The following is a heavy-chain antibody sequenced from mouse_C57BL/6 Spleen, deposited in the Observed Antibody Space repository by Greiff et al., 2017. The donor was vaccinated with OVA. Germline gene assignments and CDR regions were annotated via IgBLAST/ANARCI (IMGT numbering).Heavy chain of an antibody. Sequence: VQLQQSGAELVKPGASVKISCKASGYTFTDYYINWVKQRPGQGLEWIGKIGPGSGSTYYNEKLKGKGTLTADKSSSTAYMQLSSLTSEDSAVYFCAGDGPAWFAYWGQGTLVTVSA. CDR3: AGDGPAWFAY. CDR2: IGPGSGST. D-gene: IGHD2-3*01. J-gene: IGHJ3*01. CDR1: GYTFTDYY. V-gene: IGHV1-77*01.